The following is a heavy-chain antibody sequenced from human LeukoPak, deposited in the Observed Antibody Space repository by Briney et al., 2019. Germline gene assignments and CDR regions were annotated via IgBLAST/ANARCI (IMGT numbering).Heavy chain of an antibody. V-gene: IGHV3-21*01. Sequence: GGSLRLSCAASGFTFSSYAMSWVRQAPGKGLEWVSSISSSSSYIYYADSVKGRFTISRDNAKNSLYLQMNSLRAEDTAVYYCARGGVIAVAGTPDYWGQGTLVTVSS. CDR1: GFTFSSYA. CDR2: ISSSSSYI. J-gene: IGHJ4*02. CDR3: ARGGVIAVAGTPDY. D-gene: IGHD6-19*01.